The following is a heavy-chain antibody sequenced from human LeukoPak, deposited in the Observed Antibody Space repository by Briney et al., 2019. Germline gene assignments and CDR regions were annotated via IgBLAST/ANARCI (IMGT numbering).Heavy chain of an antibody. CDR3: AKVYSSGWYEDHFDY. CDR1: GFTFSGYA. J-gene: IGHJ4*02. V-gene: IGHV3-23*01. CDR2: MSGSGGNT. Sequence: SGGSLRLSCAASGFTFSGYAMSWVRQAPGKGLEWVSTMSGSGGNTYYADSVKGRFTISRDNSKNTLYLQMNSLRAADTAVYYCAKVYSSGWYEDHFDYWGQGTLVTVSS. D-gene: IGHD6-19*01.